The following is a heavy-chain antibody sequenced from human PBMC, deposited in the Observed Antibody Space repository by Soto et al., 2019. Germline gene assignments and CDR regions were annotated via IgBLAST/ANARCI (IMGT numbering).Heavy chain of an antibody. Sequence: QVQLQQWGAGLLKPSETLSLTCAVYGGSFSGYYWSWIRQPPGKGLEWIGEINHSGSTNYNPSLKSRVTISVDTSKNQFSLKLSSVTAADTAVYYCARVPLGTIFGVVIILDYMHVWGKGTTVTVSS. V-gene: IGHV4-34*01. CDR3: ARVPLGTIFGVVIILDYMHV. CDR1: GGSFSGYY. CDR2: INHSGST. J-gene: IGHJ6*03. D-gene: IGHD3-3*01.